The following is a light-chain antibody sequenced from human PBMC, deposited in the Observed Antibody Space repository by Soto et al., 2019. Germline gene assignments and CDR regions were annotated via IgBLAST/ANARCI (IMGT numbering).Light chain of an antibody. CDR2: EVS. CDR1: SSDVGGYNY. V-gene: IGLV2-14*01. CDR3: SSYKSSSLYV. J-gene: IGLJ1*01. Sequence: QSVLTQPASVSGSPGQSITISCTGTSSDVGGYNYVSWYQQHPGKAPKLMIYEVSNRPSGVSNRLSGSKSGNTASLTISGLQAEDEADYYCSSYKSSSLYVFGTGTKVTVL.